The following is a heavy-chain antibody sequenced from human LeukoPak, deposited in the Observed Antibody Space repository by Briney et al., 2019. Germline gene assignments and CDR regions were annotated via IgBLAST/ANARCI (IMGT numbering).Heavy chain of an antibody. CDR3: ARDYIVGATCFDY. D-gene: IGHD1-26*01. J-gene: IGHJ4*02. Sequence: ASVKVSCKASGYTFTGYYMHWVRQAAGQGLEWMGWINPNSGGTNYAQKFQGRVTMTRDTSISTAYMELSRLRSDDTAVYYCARDYIVGATCFDYWGQGTLVTVSS. V-gene: IGHV1-2*02. CDR1: GYTFTGYY. CDR2: INPNSGGT.